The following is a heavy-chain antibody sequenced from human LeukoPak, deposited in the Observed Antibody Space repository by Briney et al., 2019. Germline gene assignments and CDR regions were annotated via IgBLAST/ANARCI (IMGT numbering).Heavy chain of an antibody. CDR1: GFTFSSYG. D-gene: IGHD3-22*01. CDR3: AKTPYDSSGYDC. V-gene: IGHV3-30*18. Sequence: PGGSLRLSCAASGFTFSSYGMHWVRQAPGKGLEWVAVISYDGSNKYYADSVKGRFTISRDNSKNTLYLQMNSLRAEDTAVYYCAKTPYDSSGYDCWGQGTLVTVSP. CDR2: ISYDGSNK. J-gene: IGHJ4*02.